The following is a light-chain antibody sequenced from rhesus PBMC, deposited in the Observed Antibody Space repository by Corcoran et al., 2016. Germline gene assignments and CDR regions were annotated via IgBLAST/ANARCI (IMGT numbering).Light chain of an antibody. CDR2: AAS. Sequence: DIQMTQSPSSLSASVGDRVTITCRASQVISTYLNWYQQKPGKAPKRLIYAASSLESGVPSRFSVSGSGTDFTLTISSLQPEDFATYYCLQYNSDPYSFGQGTKVEIK. V-gene: IGKV1-43*02. J-gene: IGKJ2*01. CDR1: QVISTY. CDR3: LQYNSDPYS.